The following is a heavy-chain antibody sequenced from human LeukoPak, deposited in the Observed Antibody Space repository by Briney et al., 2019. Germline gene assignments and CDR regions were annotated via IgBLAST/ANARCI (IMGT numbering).Heavy chain of an antibody. D-gene: IGHD3-10*01. CDR3: ARVSPMVRGVIAFDY. Sequence: ASVKVFCKASGYTFTSYYMHWVRQAPGQGLEWMEIINPSGGSTSYAQKFQGRVTMTRDTSTSTVYMELSSLRSEDTAVYYCARVSPMVRGVIAFDYWGQGTLVTVSS. CDR2: INPSGGST. J-gene: IGHJ4*02. V-gene: IGHV1-46*01. CDR1: GYTFTSYY.